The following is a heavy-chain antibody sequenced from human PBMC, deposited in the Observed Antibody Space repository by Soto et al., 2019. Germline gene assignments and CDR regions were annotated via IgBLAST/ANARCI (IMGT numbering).Heavy chain of an antibody. CDR2: IYYSGST. D-gene: IGHD3-22*01. CDR1: GGSISSNRYY. CDR3: ARRLYYDSSGFEGGGMDV. Sequence: SETLSVTCTVSGGSISSNRYYWAWIRQPPGKGLEWIGSIYYSGSTYYNPSLKSRVTISVDTSKNQFSLKLSSVTAADTAVYYCARRLYYDSSGFEGGGMDVWGQGTTVT. V-gene: IGHV4-39*01. J-gene: IGHJ6*02.